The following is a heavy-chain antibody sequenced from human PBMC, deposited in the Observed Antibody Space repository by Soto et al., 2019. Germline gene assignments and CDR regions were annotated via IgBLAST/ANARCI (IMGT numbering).Heavy chain of an antibody. CDR1: GDTSSNYG. J-gene: IGHJ6*02. V-gene: IGHV1-69*06. D-gene: IGHD1-26*01. Sequence: SVKVSCKASGDTSSNYGVSWVRQAPGQGLEWMGGILPVFGTTTYARNFQGRITITADKSTSTVYMELTSLRSDDTATYYCARDPDEVVGTDYHYYAMDVWDQGATVTVSS. CDR3: ARDPDEVVGTDYHYYAMDV. CDR2: ILPVFGTT.